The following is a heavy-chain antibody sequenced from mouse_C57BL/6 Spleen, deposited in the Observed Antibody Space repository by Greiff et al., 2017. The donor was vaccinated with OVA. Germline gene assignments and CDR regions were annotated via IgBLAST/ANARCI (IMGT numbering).Heavy chain of an antibody. D-gene: IGHD1-1*01. V-gene: IGHV1-4*01. CDR1: GYTFTSYT. J-gene: IGHJ2*01. Sequence: VKLVESGAELARPGASVKMSCKASGYTFTSYTMHWVKQRPGQGLEWIGYINPSSGYTKYNQKFKDKATLTADKSSSTAYMQLSSLTSEDSAVYYCAISTVVATGFDYWGQGTTLTVSS. CDR3: AISTVVATGFDY. CDR2: INPSSGYT.